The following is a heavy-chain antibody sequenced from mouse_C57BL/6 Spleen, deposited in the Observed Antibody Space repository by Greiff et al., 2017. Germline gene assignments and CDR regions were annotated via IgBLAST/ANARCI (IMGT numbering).Heavy chain of an antibody. Sequence: QVQLKQSGAELVKPGASVKISCKASGYAFSSYWMNWVKQRPGKGLEWIGQIYPGDGDTNYNGKFKGKATLTADKSSSTAYMQLSSLTSEDSAVYFCARRILRYLYWYFDVWGTGTTVTVSS. CDR1: GYAFSSYW. CDR2: IYPGDGDT. J-gene: IGHJ1*03. V-gene: IGHV1-80*01. CDR3: ARRILRYLYWYFDV. D-gene: IGHD1-1*01.